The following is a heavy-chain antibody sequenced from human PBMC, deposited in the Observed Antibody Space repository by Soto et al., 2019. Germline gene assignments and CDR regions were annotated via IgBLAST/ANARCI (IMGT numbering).Heavy chain of an antibody. D-gene: IGHD6-25*01. V-gene: IGHV5-10-1*01. CDR1: GYSFTSYW. Sequence: EVQLVQSGAEVKKPGESLRISCKGSGYSFTSYWISWVRQMPGKGLEWMGRIDPSDSYTNYSPSFQGHVTISADKSISTAYLQWSSLKASDTAMYYCARRGAAADYYYYYGMDVWGQGTTVTVSS. J-gene: IGHJ6*02. CDR2: IDPSDSYT. CDR3: ARRGAAADYYYYYGMDV.